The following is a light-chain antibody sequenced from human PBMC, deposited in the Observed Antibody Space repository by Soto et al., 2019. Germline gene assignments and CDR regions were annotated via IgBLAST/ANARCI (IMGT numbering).Light chain of an antibody. CDR2: DVS. CDR1: SSDGGGSDF. Sequence: QSALTQPASVSGSPGQSITISCTGTSSDGGGSDFVSWYQQYPGKAPRLMIYDVSNRPSGVSNRFSGSKSGNTASLTISGLQAEDEADYYCISYTINTFYVFGPG. V-gene: IGLV2-14*03. CDR3: ISYTINTFYV. J-gene: IGLJ1*01.